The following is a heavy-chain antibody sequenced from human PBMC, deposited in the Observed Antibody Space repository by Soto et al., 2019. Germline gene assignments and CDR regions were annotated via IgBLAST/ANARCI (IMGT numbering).Heavy chain of an antibody. CDR2: ISRDSGHT. CDR1: GFTFDDYA. Sequence: EVQLVESGGGLVQPGRSLRLSCAASGFTFDDYAMHWVRLAPGKGLEWVSGISRDSGHTVYADSVKGRFTISRDNAKNCLYLQMSSLRTEDTAFYYCTRRTVNLAFDPWGQGTLVTVSS. J-gene: IGHJ5*02. CDR3: TRRTVNLAFDP. V-gene: IGHV3-9*01. D-gene: IGHD2-21*02.